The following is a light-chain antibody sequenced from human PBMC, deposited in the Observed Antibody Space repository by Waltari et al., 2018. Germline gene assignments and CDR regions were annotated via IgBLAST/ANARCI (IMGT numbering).Light chain of an antibody. V-gene: IGKV3-20*01. CDR2: GAS. J-gene: IGKJ1*01. CDR3: QHYVRSPAT. Sequence: EIVLTQSPGTLSLSPGERATLSCRASQSVGRSLAWYQQKPGQAPRLLIYGASSRATGTPDRFSGSGSGTDFSLTISRLEPEDFAVYYCQHYVRSPATFGQGTKVEIK. CDR1: QSVGRS.